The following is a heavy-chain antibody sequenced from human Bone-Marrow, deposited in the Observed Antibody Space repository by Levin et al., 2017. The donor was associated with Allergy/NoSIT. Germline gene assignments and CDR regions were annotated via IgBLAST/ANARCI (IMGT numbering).Heavy chain of an antibody. D-gene: IGHD7-27*01. Sequence: ASVKVSCKVFGYILTELSMNWVRQAPGGGLEWMGRSNPEDGEAIYAHNFQGRVTMTEDPSSDPAYMELTSLRSEDTAAYYCATFAPNLSGGRRIPPSPGDYKAMDVWGQGTTVSVSS. V-gene: IGHV1-24*01. CDR3: ATFAPNLSGGRRIPPSPGDYKAMDV. CDR1: GYILTELS. J-gene: IGHJ6*02. CDR2: SNPEDGEA.